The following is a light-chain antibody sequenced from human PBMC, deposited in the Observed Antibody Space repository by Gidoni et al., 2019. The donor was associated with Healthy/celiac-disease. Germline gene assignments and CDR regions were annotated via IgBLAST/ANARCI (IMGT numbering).Light chain of an antibody. J-gene: IGKJ4*01. CDR2: GAS. V-gene: IGKV3-20*01. Sequence: EIVLTQSPGTLSLSPGERATLSCRASQSVSSSYLAWYQQKTGQAPRLLIYGASSRATGIPDRFSGSGSGTDFTLTISRLEPEDFAVYYCQQYGSSPVLTFGGGTKVEIK. CDR1: QSVSSSY. CDR3: QQYGSSPVLT.